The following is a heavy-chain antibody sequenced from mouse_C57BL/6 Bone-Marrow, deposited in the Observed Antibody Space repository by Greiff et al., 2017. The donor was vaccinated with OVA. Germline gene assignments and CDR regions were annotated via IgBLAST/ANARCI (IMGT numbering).Heavy chain of an antibody. CDR2: IDPSDSYT. D-gene: IGHD2-2*01. CDR3: ARGRGWLPLRY. Sequence: QVQLQQPGAELVMPGASVKLSCKASGYTFTSYWMHWVKQRPGQGLEWIGEIDPSDSYTNYNQKFKGKSTLTVDKSSSTAYMQLSSLTSEDSAVYYCARGRGWLPLRYWGQGTTLTVSS. J-gene: IGHJ2*01. CDR1: GYTFTSYW. V-gene: IGHV1-69*01.